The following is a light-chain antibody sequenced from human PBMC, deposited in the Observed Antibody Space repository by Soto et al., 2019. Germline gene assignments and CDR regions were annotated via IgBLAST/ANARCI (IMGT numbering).Light chain of an antibody. V-gene: IGKV1-39*01. CDR3: QQSYKT. Sequence: DIQMTQSPSSLSASVGDRVTITCRASQSISTYLNWYQQKPGKAPHLLIYAASSLQSGVQSRFSGCGSGTDFTLTISSLQAEDFANYYCQQSYKTFAQGTKVDIK. J-gene: IGKJ1*01. CDR1: QSISTY. CDR2: AAS.